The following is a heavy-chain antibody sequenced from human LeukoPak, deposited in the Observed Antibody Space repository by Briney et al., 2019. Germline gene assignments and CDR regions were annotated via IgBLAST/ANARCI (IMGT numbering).Heavy chain of an antibody. CDR1: GGSISSSSYY. V-gene: IGHV4-39*07. J-gene: IGHJ4*02. Sequence: SETLSLTCTVSGGSISSSSYYWGWLRQPPGKGLEWIGSIYYSGSTYYNPSLKSRVTISVDTSKNQFSLQLNSVTPEDTAVYYCARDWSGGLDYWGQGTLVTVSS. D-gene: IGHD3-16*01. CDR2: IYYSGST. CDR3: ARDWSGGLDY.